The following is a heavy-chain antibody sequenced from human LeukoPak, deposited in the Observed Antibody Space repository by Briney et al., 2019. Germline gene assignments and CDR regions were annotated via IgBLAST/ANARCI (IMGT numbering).Heavy chain of an antibody. CDR1: GGTFSSYA. D-gene: IGHD5-18*01. CDR3: ATVREYSYGPPDY. J-gene: IGHJ4*02. CDR2: IIPIFGTA. V-gene: IGHV1-69*06. Sequence: SVKVSCKASGGTFSSYAISWVRQAPGQGLEWMGGIIPIFGTAIYAQKFQGRVTMTEDTSTDTAYMELSSLRSEDTAVYYCATVREYSYGPPDYWGQGTLVTVSS.